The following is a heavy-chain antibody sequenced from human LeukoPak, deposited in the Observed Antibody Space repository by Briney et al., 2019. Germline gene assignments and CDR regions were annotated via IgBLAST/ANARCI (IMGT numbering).Heavy chain of an antibody. Sequence: GGSLRLSCAASGFTFSSYEMNWVRRAPGKGLEWVSAISGSGGSTYYADSVKGRFTISRDNSKNTLYLQMNSLRAEDTAVYYCAKSSASGSYTSNWFDPWGQGTLVTVSS. J-gene: IGHJ5*02. D-gene: IGHD3-10*01. V-gene: IGHV3-23*01. CDR1: GFTFSSYE. CDR2: ISGSGGST. CDR3: AKSSASGSYTSNWFDP.